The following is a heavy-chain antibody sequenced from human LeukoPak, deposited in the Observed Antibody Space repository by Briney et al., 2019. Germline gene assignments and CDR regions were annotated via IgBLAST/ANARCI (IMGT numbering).Heavy chain of an antibody. D-gene: IGHD2/OR15-2a*01. Sequence: AGGSLRLSCAASGFTFSSYGMHWVRQAPGKGLEWVAVIWYDGSNKYYADSVKGRFTISRDNSKNTLYLQMNSLRAEDTAVYYCARDPPIYNYFDYWGQGTLVTVSS. CDR3: ARDPPIYNYFDY. V-gene: IGHV3-33*01. CDR2: IWYDGSNK. J-gene: IGHJ4*02. CDR1: GFTFSSYG.